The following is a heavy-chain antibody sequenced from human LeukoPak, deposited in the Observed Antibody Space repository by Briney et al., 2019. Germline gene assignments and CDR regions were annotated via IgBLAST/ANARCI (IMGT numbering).Heavy chain of an antibody. Sequence: SKTLSLTCTVSGGSISSYYWSWIRQPPGKGLEWIGYIYYSGSTNYNPSLKSRVTISVDTSKNQFSLKLSSVTAADTAVYYCARADSSGYYSLDYYYYGMDVWGQGTTVTVSS. CDR3: ARADSSGYYSLDYYYYGMDV. V-gene: IGHV4-59*08. CDR2: IYYSGST. CDR1: GGSISSYY. D-gene: IGHD3-22*01. J-gene: IGHJ6*02.